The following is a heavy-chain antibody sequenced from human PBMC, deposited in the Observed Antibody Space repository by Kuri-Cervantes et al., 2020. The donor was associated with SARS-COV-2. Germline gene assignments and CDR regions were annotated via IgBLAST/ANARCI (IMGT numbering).Heavy chain of an antibody. J-gene: IGHJ5*02. Sequence: SETLSLICAVYGGSFSGYYWSCIRQSPGKGLEWIVCIYHSGSTYYNPSLKSRVTIAVDTSKNQSALKLSSVTTADTAVYYCARGRGYSGYDSHLHWFDPWGQGTLVTVSS. CDR1: GGSFSGYY. V-gene: IGHV4-34*01. D-gene: IGHD5-12*01. CDR2: IYHSGST. CDR3: ARGRGYSGYDSHLHWFDP.